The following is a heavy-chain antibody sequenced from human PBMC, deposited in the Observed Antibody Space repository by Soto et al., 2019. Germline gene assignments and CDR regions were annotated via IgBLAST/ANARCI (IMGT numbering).Heavy chain of an antibody. J-gene: IGHJ3*01. CDR3: AQRVTLMSTWNYGAFDF. V-gene: IGHV2-5*02. Sequence: ITLKESGPTLGKPTQTLTLTCSFSGFSITTYGVGVGWVRQPPGKALEWLAFTYWDDGNRYNPSLKSRLTTAKDTSKNQAVLTMINMDPADTATYFCAQRVTLMSTWNYGAFDFWGQGVWVTVPS. CDR1: GFSITTYGVG. CDR2: TYWDDGN. D-gene: IGHD1-7*01.